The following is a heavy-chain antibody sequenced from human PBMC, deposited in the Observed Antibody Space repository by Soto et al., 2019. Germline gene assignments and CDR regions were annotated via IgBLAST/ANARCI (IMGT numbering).Heavy chain of an antibody. J-gene: IGHJ5*02. CDR1: GGSVSSGNYY. D-gene: IGHD2-15*01. V-gene: IGHV4-61*01. CDR3: ARALYCSGGSCSFYP. CDR2: IYYTGST. Sequence: QVQLQESGPGLVKPSETLSLTCTVSGGSVSSGNYYWSWIRQPPGKGLEWIGFIYYTGSTSYNPALKSRVPRSMDTPKNQFSLNLTSVTAADTAVYYCARALYCSGGSCSFYPWGQGTLVTVSS.